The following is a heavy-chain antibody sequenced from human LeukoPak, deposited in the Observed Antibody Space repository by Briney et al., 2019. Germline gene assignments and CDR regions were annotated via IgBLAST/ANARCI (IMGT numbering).Heavy chain of an antibody. CDR2: IKLDGSEK. CDR3: ARDKRPGLDDAFDI. V-gene: IGHV3-7*01. J-gene: IGHJ3*02. CDR1: GFTFSTYW. Sequence: GGSLRLSCAASGFTFSTYWMTWVRQAPGKGLEWMANIKLDGSEKYYVDSVKGRFTISRDNAKNSLYLQMNSLRVEDTAVYYCARDKRPGLDDAFDIWGQGTMVTVSS.